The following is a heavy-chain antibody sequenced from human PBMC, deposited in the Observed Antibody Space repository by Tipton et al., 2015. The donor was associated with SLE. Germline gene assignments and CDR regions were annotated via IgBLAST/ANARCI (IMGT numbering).Heavy chain of an antibody. CDR3: ARLHGYSYGLNWFDP. CDR1: GGSISRYY. V-gene: IGHV4-4*07. J-gene: IGHJ5*02. CDR2: IYTNENT. Sequence: TLSLTCTVSGGSISRYYWGWIRQPAGKGLEWIGRIYTNENTNYNPSLKSRVTMSVDTSKNHFSLKLISVTAADTAVYYCARLHGYSYGLNWFDPWGQGTLISVSS. D-gene: IGHD5-18*01.